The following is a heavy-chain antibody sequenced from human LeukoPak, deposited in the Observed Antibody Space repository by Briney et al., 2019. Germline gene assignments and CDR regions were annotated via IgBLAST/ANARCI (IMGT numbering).Heavy chain of an antibody. Sequence: ASVKVSCKASGYTFTSYVMHWVRQAPGQRLEWMGWINAGNGDTRYSQKFQGRVTITRDTSASTAYIELSSLRSEDTAVYYCASGVAVAAVDFWGQGTLVTVSS. J-gene: IGHJ4*02. D-gene: IGHD6-19*01. CDR3: ASGVAVAAVDF. CDR1: GYTFTSYV. V-gene: IGHV1-3*01. CDR2: INAGNGDT.